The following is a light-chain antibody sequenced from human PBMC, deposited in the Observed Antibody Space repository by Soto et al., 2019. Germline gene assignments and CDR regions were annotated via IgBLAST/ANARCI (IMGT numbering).Light chain of an antibody. J-gene: IGKJ4*01. CDR2: DAS. Sequence: DIQMTQSPSSLSASVGDRVTITCQASQDISNYLNWYQQKPGKAPKVLIYDASNLATGVPSRFSGSGSGTDFTFTIDSLQPEDIGTYYCQQYDNLSLTFXGGTKVDIK. CDR3: QQYDNLSLT. CDR1: QDISNY. V-gene: IGKV1-33*01.